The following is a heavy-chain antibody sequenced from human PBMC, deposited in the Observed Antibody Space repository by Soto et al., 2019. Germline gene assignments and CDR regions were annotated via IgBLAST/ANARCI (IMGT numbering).Heavy chain of an antibody. D-gene: IGHD2-21*01. CDR3: AKDSGASHMVIGGF. V-gene: IGHV3-43*01. J-gene: IGHJ4*02. CDR2: ISWDGGST. CDR1: GFTFDDYT. Sequence: GGSLRLSCAASGFTFDDYTMHWVRQAPGKGLEWVSLISWDGGSTYYADSVKGRFTISRDNSKNSLYLQMNSLRTEDTALYYCAKDSGASHMVIGGFWGQGTLVTVSS.